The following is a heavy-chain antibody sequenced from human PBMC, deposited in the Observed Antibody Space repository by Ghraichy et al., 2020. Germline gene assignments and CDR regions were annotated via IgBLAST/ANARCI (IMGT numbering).Heavy chain of an antibody. D-gene: IGHD6-13*01. CDR2: IYYSGST. CDR1: GGSISSSSYY. V-gene: IGHV4-39*01. J-gene: IGHJ4*02. CDR3: ARLSIAAAWVDY. Sequence: SETLSLTCTVSGGSISSSSYYWGWIRQPPWKGLEWIGSIYYSGSTYYNPSLKSRVTISVDTSKNQFSLKLSSVTAADTAVYYCARLSIAAAWVDYWGQGTLVTVSS.